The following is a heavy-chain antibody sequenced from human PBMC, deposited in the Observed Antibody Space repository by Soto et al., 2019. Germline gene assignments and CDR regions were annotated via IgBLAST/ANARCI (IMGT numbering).Heavy chain of an antibody. D-gene: IGHD3-10*01. Sequence: EVQLVESGGGLVQPGRSLRLSCAASGFTFDDYAMHWVRQAPGKGLEWVSGISWNSGSIGYADSVKGRFTISRDNAKNSLYLQMNSLRAEDTALYYCAKENGSGAFDYWGQGTLVTVSS. CDR3: AKENGSGAFDY. CDR1: GFTFDDYA. V-gene: IGHV3-9*01. CDR2: ISWNSGSI. J-gene: IGHJ4*02.